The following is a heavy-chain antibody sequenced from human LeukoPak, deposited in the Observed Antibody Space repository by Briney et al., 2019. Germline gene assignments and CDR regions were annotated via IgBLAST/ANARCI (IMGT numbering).Heavy chain of an antibody. CDR3: AKDGHYDSCGN. D-gene: IGHD3-22*01. Sequence: GGSLRLSCAASGFTFSSNAMNWVRQAPGKGLEWVSAISGSGVSTYYADSVKGRFTISRDNSKNTLYLQMNSLRAEDTAVYYCAKDGHYDSCGNWGQGTLVTVSS. V-gene: IGHV3-23*01. CDR1: GFTFSSNA. CDR2: ISGSGVST. J-gene: IGHJ4*02.